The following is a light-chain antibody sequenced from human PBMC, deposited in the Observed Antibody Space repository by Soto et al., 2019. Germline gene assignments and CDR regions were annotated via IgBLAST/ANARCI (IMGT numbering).Light chain of an antibody. J-gene: IGKJ5*01. CDR3: QHKSA. CDR1: ESISNY. V-gene: IGKV3-11*01. CDR2: DSF. Sequence: EIVLTQSPATLSLSPGQRATLSCRASESISNYLAWYQQKPGQAPRLLIDDSFNRATAIPARFSGSGSGTDFTLTISSLEPEDFAVYYCQHKSAFGQGTRLQIK.